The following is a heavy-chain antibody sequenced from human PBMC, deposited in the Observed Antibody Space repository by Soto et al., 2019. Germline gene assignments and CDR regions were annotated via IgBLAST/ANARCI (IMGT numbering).Heavy chain of an antibody. CDR3: ARGFGELLEYYYYYYGIDV. CDR1: GGSISSYY. D-gene: IGHD3-10*01. Sequence: SETLSLTCTVSGGSISSYYWSWIRQPPGKGLEWIGYIYYSGSTNYNPSLKSRVTISVDTSKNQFSLKLSSVTAADTAVYYCARGFGELLEYYYYYYGIDVWGEGTTVPASS. V-gene: IGHV4-59*01. CDR2: IYYSGST. J-gene: IGHJ6*04.